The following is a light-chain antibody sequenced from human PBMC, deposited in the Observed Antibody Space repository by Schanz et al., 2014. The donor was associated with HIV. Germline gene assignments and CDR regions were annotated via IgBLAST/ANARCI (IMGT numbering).Light chain of an antibody. CDR1: QSISSW. Sequence: DVQMTQSPSTLSASVGDRVTITCRASQSISSWLAWYQQRPGKAPKLLIYKASTRKSGVPPTFSGSGSGTEFTLTISSLQPEDFATYFCQQLNSYPSFGPGTKVDI. CDR3: QQLNSYPS. CDR2: KAS. V-gene: IGKV1-5*03. J-gene: IGKJ3*01.